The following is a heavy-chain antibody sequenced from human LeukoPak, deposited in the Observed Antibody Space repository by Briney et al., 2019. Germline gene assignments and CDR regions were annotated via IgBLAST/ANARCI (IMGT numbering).Heavy chain of an antibody. J-gene: IGHJ4*02. D-gene: IGHD6-13*01. Sequence: PSETLSLTCTVSGGPISSYYWSWVRQPPGKGLEWIGYIYYSGSTNYIPSLKSRVTISVDTSKNQSSLKLSSVTAADTAVYYCARVAYSSSWYYFDYWGQGTLVTVSS. V-gene: IGHV4-59*01. CDR1: GGPISSYY. CDR3: ARVAYSSSWYYFDY. CDR2: IYYSGST.